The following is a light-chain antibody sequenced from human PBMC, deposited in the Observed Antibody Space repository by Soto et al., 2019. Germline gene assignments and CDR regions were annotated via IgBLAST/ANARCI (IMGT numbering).Light chain of an antibody. CDR1: QSVSSY. CDR2: DAS. CDR3: QQRSNWPPVLT. J-gene: IGKJ4*01. Sequence: EILLTQSPAAPSLSPGERATLSFRASQSVSSYLAWYQQKPGQAPRLLIYDASNRATGIPARFSGSGSGTDFTLTISSLEPEDFAVYYCQQRSNWPPVLTFGGGTKVDIK. V-gene: IGKV3-11*01.